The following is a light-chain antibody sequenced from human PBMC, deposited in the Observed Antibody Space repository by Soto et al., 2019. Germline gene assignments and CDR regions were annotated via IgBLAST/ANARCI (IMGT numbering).Light chain of an antibody. CDR2: EVS. CDR1: SSDVGGYNY. CDR3: CSYAGSNSWV. Sequence: QSALTQPPSASGSHGQSVTISCTGTSSDVGGYNYVSWYQQHPGKAPKLMIYEVSKRPSGVPFRFSASKSANTASLTVSGLQAEDEADYYCCSYAGSNSWVFGGGTKVTVL. J-gene: IGLJ3*02. V-gene: IGLV2-8*01.